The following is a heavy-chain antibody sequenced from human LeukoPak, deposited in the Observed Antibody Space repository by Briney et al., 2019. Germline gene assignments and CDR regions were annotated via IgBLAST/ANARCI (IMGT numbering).Heavy chain of an antibody. V-gene: IGHV1-69*13. CDR2: IIPIFGTA. CDR1: GGTFSSYA. Sequence: SVTVSCKASGGTFSSYAISWVRQAPGQGLEWMGGIIPIFGTANYAQKFQGRVTITADESTSTAYMELSSLRSEDTAVYYCARDQMAINAFDIWGQGTMVTVSS. CDR3: ARDQMAINAFDI. J-gene: IGHJ3*02. D-gene: IGHD5-24*01.